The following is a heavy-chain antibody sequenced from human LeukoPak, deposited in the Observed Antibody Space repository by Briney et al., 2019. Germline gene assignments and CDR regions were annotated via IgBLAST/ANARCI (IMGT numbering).Heavy chain of an antibody. CDR3: ATGAGSHYYYYMDV. V-gene: IGHV5-51*01. CDR1: GYSFTSYW. D-gene: IGHD3-10*01. CDR2: IYPGDSDT. J-gene: IGHJ6*03. Sequence: GESLKISCKGSGYSFTSYWIGWVRQMPGKGLEWMGIIYPGDSDTRYSPSFQGQVTISADKSISTAYMELSSLRSEDTAVYYCATGAGSHYYYYMDVWGKGTTVTVSS.